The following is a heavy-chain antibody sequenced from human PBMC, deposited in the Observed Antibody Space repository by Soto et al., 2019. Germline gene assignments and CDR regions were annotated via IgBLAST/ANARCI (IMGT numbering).Heavy chain of an antibody. CDR3: ASENIAAAGYYFDY. D-gene: IGHD6-13*01. J-gene: IGHJ4*02. CDR1: GGSFSGYY. V-gene: IGHV4-34*01. Sequence: SETLSLTCAVYGGSFSGYYWSWIRQPPGKGLEWSGEINRSGSTNYNPSLKSRVTISVDTSKNQFSLKLSSVTAADTAVYYCASENIAAAGYYFDYWGQGTLVTVSS. CDR2: INRSGST.